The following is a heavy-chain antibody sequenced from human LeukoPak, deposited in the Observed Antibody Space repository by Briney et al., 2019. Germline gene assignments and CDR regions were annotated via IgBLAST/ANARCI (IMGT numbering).Heavy chain of an antibody. D-gene: IGHD3-22*01. CDR3: ARNRRYYDTRGYYYYYYMDV. CDR2: IYYSGST. V-gene: IGHV4-59*12. Sequence: SETLSLTCTVSGGSISSYYWSWIRQPPGKGLEWIGYIYYSGSTYYNPSLKSRVTISVDTSKNQFSLKLSSVTAADTAVYYCARNRRYYDTRGYYYYYYMDVWGKGTTVTISS. CDR1: GGSISSYY. J-gene: IGHJ6*03.